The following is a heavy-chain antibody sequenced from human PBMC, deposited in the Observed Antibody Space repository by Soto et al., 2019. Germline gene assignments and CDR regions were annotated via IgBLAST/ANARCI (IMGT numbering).Heavy chain of an antibody. J-gene: IGHJ4*02. CDR1: SGSFSGYY. CDR2: ISQSGNT. D-gene: IGHD6-6*01. CDR3: ARAPKVSGSSQTRPDF. V-gene: IGHV4-34*01. Sequence: SETLSLTCSIYSGSFSGYYWSWIRQPPGKGLEWIGEISQSGNTNYSPSLKSRVSISIDTSMKQFSLNLASVSAADTAVYYCARAPKVSGSSQTRPDFWGQGTLVTVSS.